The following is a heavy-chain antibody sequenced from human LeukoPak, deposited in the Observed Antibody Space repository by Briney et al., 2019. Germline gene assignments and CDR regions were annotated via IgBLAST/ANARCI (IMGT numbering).Heavy chain of an antibody. CDR3: ARDYDSGSYSPY. CDR2: IIPIFGTA. CDR1: GGTFSSYA. Sequence: GSSVKVSCKASGGTFSSYAISWVRQAPGQGLEWMGGIIPIFGTANYAQKFQGRVTITADESTSTAYMELSSLRSEDTAVYYCARDYDSGSYSPYWGQGTLVTVSS. J-gene: IGHJ4*02. V-gene: IGHV1-69*01. D-gene: IGHD3-10*01.